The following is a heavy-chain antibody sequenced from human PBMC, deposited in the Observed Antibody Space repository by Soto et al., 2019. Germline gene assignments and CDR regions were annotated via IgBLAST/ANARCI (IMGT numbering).Heavy chain of an antibody. V-gene: IGHV4-4*02. Sequence: SETLSLTCTVSGGSISSSNWWSWVRQPPGKGLEWIGEIYHSGSTNYNPSLKSRVTISVDKSKNQFSLKLSSVTAADTAVYYCASFYGLGSYYTQTGMGSFDIWGQGTMVTVSS. D-gene: IGHD3-10*01. CDR3: ASFYGLGSYYTQTGMGSFDI. CDR2: IYHSGST. J-gene: IGHJ3*02. CDR1: GGSISSSNW.